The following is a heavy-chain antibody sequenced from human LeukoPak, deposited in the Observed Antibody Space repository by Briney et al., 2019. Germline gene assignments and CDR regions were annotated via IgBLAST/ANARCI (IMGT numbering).Heavy chain of an antibody. Sequence: ASVKVSCKASGYTFTCYYMHWVRQAPGQGLEWMGWINPNSGGTNYAQKFQGRVTMTRDTSISTAYMELSRLRSDDTAVYYCAREIRYNWNEHYYYMDVWGKGTTVTVSS. CDR3: AREIRYNWNEHYYYMDV. CDR2: INPNSGGT. D-gene: IGHD1-1*01. V-gene: IGHV1-2*02. J-gene: IGHJ6*03. CDR1: GYTFTCYY.